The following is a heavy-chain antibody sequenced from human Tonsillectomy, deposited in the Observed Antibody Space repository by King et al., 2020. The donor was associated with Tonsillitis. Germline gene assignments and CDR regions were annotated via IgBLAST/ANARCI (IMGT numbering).Heavy chain of an antibody. D-gene: IGHD5-24*01. CDR1: GFTFSSYE. Sequence: VQLVESGGGLVQPGGSLRLSCAASGFTFSSYEMNWVRRAPGKGLEWVSYISSSGSTIYYADSVKGRFTISRDNAKNSLYLQMNSLRAEDTAVYYCARVVGGYKQTPRYFDYWGQGTLVTVSS. CDR2: ISSSGSTI. CDR3: ARVVGGYKQTPRYFDY. V-gene: IGHV3-48*03. J-gene: IGHJ4*02.